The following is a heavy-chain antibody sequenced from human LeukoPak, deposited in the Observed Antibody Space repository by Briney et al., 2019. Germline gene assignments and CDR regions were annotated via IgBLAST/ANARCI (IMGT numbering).Heavy chain of an antibody. Sequence: GASVKVSCKVSGYTLSDLAMHWVRQAPGKGLEWMGGLDPEDGEAIYAQPLQGRVTMTEDTSSDTAYMVLSSLRSGDTAVYYCATRNFGDYGAFDIWGQGTMVTVSS. V-gene: IGHV1-24*01. J-gene: IGHJ3*02. CDR2: LDPEDGEA. CDR1: GYTLSDLA. D-gene: IGHD4-17*01. CDR3: ATRNFGDYGAFDI.